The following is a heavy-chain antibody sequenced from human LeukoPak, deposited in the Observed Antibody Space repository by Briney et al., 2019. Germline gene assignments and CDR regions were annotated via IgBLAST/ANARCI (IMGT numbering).Heavy chain of an antibody. V-gene: IGHV1-69*04. CDR2: IIPVLNIT. CDR3: ARDQGLTAPPPYGLDV. Sequence: ASVKVSCKTSGGTFSSSAITWVRQAPGQGLEWMGRIIPVLNITTYAQKFQGSVTITADTSTSTVYMELSSLRSEETAVYYCARDQGLTAPPPYGLDVGGQGTT. CDR1: GGTFSSSA. D-gene: IGHD4/OR15-4a*01. J-gene: IGHJ6*02.